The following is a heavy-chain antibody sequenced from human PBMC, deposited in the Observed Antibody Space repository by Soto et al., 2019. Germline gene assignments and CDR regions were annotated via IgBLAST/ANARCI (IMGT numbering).Heavy chain of an antibody. J-gene: IGHJ3*02. CDR3: ARRAITGPTKWGAFDI. Sequence: PGGSLRLSCSASGFSFSNYVMNWVRQAPGKGLEWVSSISGTADNTFYADSVKGRFTISRDNSKNTLYLQMNSLRAEDVALYYCARRAITGPTKWGAFDIWGQGTLVTVSS. CDR1: GFSFSNYV. D-gene: IGHD1-7*01. CDR2: ISGTADNT. V-gene: IGHV3-23*01.